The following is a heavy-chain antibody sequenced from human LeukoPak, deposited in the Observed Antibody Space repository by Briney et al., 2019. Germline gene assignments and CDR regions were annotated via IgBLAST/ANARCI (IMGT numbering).Heavy chain of an antibody. CDR3: AKAKGFAAMYYFDY. D-gene: IGHD3-10*01. J-gene: IGHJ4*02. CDR1: GSNFRRYY. Sequence: GGSLRLSCAASGSNFRRYYMSWVRQAPGKGLEWVSGISFNSDRIDYADSGKGRFTISRDNANNSLYLQMNSLTTEDTACYFCAKAKGFAAMYYFDYWGQGALVTVSS. V-gene: IGHV3-9*01. CDR2: ISFNSDRI.